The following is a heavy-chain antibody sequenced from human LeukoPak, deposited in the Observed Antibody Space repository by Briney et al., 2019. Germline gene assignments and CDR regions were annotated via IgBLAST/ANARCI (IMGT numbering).Heavy chain of an antibody. D-gene: IGHD1-26*01. V-gene: IGHV4-61*01. CDR2: IYYSGST. CDR1: GGSISSSSYY. J-gene: IGHJ4*02. Sequence: SETLSLTCTVSGGSISSSSYYWGWIRQPPGKGLEWIGYIYYSGSTNYNPSLKSRVTISVDTSKNQFSLKLSSVTAADTAVYYCARDLWQEPTLGLDYWGQGTLVTVSS. CDR3: ARDLWQEPTLGLDY.